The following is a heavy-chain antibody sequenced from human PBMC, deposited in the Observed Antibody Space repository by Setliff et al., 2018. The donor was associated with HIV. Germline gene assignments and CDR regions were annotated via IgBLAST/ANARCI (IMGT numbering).Heavy chain of an antibody. CDR3: ARDPFLWEVTPP. D-gene: IGHD3-10*01. J-gene: IGHJ5*02. CDR1: GYTLTNYY. V-gene: IGHV1-2*02. Sequence: ASVKVSCKASGYTLTNYYLHWVRQAPGQGLEWMGWINPNSGGTNYAQKFQGRVTMTRDTSISTAYMELSRLRYDDTAIYYCARDPFLWEVTPPWGQGTLVTVSS. CDR2: INPNSGGT.